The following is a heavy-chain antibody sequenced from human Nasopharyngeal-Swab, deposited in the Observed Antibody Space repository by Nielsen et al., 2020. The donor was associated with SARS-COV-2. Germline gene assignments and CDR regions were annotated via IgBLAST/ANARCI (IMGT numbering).Heavy chain of an antibody. V-gene: IGHV3-7*01. D-gene: IGHD5/OR15-5a*01. CDR1: GFTFSRNW. J-gene: IGHJ4*02. Sequence: GESLKISCAASGFTFSRNWMNWVRQAPRKGLEWVANIKQDGSEKYYVDSVKGRFTISRDNAKNSLYLQMNSLRAEDTAMYYCARVVYGYFDYWGQGTLVTVSS. CDR2: IKQDGSEK. CDR3: ARVVYGYFDY.